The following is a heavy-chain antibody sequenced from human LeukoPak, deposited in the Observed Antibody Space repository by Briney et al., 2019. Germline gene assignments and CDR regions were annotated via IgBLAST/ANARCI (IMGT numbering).Heavy chain of an antibody. CDR2: TYYSGST. CDR1: GGSISSSNYY. CDR3: AGGGGVVYYYYYMDV. J-gene: IGHJ6*03. V-gene: IGHV4-39*07. Sequence: SETLSLTCTVSGGSISSSNYYWGWIRQPPGKGLEWIGSTYYSGSTYYNLSLKSRVTISVDTSKNQFSLKLSSVTAADTAVYYCAGGGGVVYYYYYMDVWGKGTTVTISS. D-gene: IGHD2-21*01.